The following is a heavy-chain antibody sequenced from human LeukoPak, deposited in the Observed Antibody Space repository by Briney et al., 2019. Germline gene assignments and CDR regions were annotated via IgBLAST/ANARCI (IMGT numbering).Heavy chain of an antibody. V-gene: IGHV4-59*11. CDR1: GGSISSHY. D-gene: IGHD3-22*01. CDR3: ARDVKRYDSSGYYGYYFDY. J-gene: IGHJ4*02. CDR2: ICYSGST. Sequence: SETLSLTCTVSGGSISSHYWSWIRQPPGKGLEWIGYICYSGSTNYNPSLKSRVTISVDTSKNQFSLKLSSVTAADTAVYYCARDVKRYDSSGYYGYYFDYWGQGTLVTVSS.